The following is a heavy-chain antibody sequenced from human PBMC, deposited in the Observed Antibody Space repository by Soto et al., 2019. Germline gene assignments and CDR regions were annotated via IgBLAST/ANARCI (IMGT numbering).Heavy chain of an antibody. V-gene: IGHV4-34*01. CDR1: GVSLSGYY. D-gene: IGHD5-18*01. CDR2: IDESGIT. J-gene: IGHJ4*02. Sequence: QVQVQQWGAGLLKPSETLSLTCSVYGVSLSGYYWSWIRQPPGKGLEWIGEIDESGITNYNSSLKSRVTISIDTSKRQLSLKLRSVNAADTAVYYCARSGAWIPDYWGQGILVTVSS. CDR3: ARSGAWIPDY.